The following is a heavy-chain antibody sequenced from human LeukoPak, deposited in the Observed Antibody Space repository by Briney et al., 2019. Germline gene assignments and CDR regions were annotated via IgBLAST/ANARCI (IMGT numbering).Heavy chain of an antibody. CDR1: GGSISSGGYY. CDR2: IYYSGST. CDR3: ARGGYYYDSSGYPKVPQVPDY. J-gene: IGHJ4*02. D-gene: IGHD3-22*01. Sequence: PSETLSLTCTVSGGSISSGGYYWSWIRQHPGKGLEWIGYIYYSGSTYYNPSLKSRVTISVDTSKNQFSLKLSSVTAADTAVYYCARGGYYYDSSGYPKVPQVPDYWGQGTLVTVSS. V-gene: IGHV4-31*03.